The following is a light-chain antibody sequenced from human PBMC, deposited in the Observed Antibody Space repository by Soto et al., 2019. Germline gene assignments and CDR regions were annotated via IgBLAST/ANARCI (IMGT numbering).Light chain of an antibody. Sequence: ERVMTQYPATLSVSPGERATLSCRASQSVSSNLAWYQQKAGQGPRLLIYGASTRANGIPARFSGSGSGTEFPLTISSLEPEDFAVYYCQQRSDWLPITFGQGTRLEI. V-gene: IGKV3-15*01. J-gene: IGKJ5*01. CDR3: QQRSDWLPIT. CDR2: GAS. CDR1: QSVSSN.